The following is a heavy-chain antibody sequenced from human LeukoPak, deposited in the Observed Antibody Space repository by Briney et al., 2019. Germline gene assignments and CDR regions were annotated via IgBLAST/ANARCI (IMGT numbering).Heavy chain of an antibody. CDR2: IYYSGST. CDR1: GGSISPYY. Sequence: NPSETLSLTCTVSGGSISPYYWSWIRQHPGKGLEWIGFIYYSGSTYYNPSLKSRVTISVDTSKNQFSLKLSSVTAADTAVYYCATLTMVRGVPTFDYWGQGTLVTVSS. V-gene: IGHV4-59*06. CDR3: ATLTMVRGVPTFDY. J-gene: IGHJ4*02. D-gene: IGHD3-10*01.